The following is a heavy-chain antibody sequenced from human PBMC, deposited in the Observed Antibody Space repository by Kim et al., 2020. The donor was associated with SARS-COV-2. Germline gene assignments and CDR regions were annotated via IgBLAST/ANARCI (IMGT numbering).Heavy chain of an antibody. CDR3: ARAYGDLGLVGYDY. V-gene: IGHV1-69*01. Sequence: AQKFQGRVTITADESTSTAYMELSSLRSEDPAVYYCARAYGDLGLVGYDYWGQGTLVTVSS. J-gene: IGHJ4*02. D-gene: IGHD4-17*01.